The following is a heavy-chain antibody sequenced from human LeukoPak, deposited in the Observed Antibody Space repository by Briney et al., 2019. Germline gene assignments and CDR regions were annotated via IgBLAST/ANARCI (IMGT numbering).Heavy chain of an antibody. Sequence: GESLKISCKGSGYNFANDWIGWVRQMPGKGLEWMGIIYPDDSDTIYSPSFQGQVIISTDKSISTAYLQWSSLKASDTAMYYCARSQWNYYGPGSPRGNRDAFDIWGQGTMVTVSS. CDR3: ARSQWNYYGPGSPRGNRDAFDI. V-gene: IGHV5-51*01. CDR1: GYNFANDW. CDR2: IYPDDSDT. D-gene: IGHD3-10*01. J-gene: IGHJ3*02.